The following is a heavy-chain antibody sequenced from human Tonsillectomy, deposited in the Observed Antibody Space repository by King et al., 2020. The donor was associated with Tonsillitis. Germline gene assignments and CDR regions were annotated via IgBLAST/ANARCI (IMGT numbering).Heavy chain of an antibody. D-gene: IGHD1-26*01. CDR3: AKPLQELLHDFDL. J-gene: IGHJ3*01. CDR1: GFTFRRYA. Sequence: VQLVESGGGLVQPGGSLRLSCAASGFTFRRYAMSWVRQAPGKGLEWVSAISGSGGSTYCADSVKGRFTISRDNSKNTLYLQMNSLRAEDTAVYYCAKPLQELLHDFDLWGQGTMVTVSS. CDR2: ISGSGGST. V-gene: IGHV3-23*04.